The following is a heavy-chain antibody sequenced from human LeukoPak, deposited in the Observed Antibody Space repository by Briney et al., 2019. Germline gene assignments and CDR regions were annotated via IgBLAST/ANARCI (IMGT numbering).Heavy chain of an antibody. J-gene: IGHJ6*03. CDR3: ARWGRMVRGVDYYMDV. D-gene: IGHD3-10*01. CDR1: GFTFSSYG. CDR2: ISGSGGST. Sequence: PGGSLRLSCAASGFTFSSYGMSWVRQAPGKGLEWVSAISGSGGSTYYADSVKGRFTISRDNSKNTLYLQMNSLRAEDTAVYYCARWGRMVRGVDYYMDVWGKGTTVTISS. V-gene: IGHV3-23*01.